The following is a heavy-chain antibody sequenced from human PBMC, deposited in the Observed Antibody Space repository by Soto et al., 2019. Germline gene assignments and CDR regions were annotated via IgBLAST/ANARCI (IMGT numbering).Heavy chain of an antibody. V-gene: IGHV4-39*01. Sequence: QLQLQESGPGLVKPSETLSLTCTVSGGSISSSSYYWGWIRQPPGKGLEWIGSIYYSGSTYYNPSRESRVTISVDTSKNQFSLKLSSVTAADTAVYYCARQGYCSSTSCSPDYYYYMDVWGKGTTVTVSS. CDR3: ARQGYCSSTSCSPDYYYYMDV. CDR1: GGSISSSSYY. D-gene: IGHD2-2*01. J-gene: IGHJ6*03. CDR2: IYYSGST.